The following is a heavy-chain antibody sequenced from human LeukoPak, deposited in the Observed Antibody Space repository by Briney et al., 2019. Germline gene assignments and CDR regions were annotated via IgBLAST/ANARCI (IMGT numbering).Heavy chain of an antibody. CDR3: ARIGHDFWSGYPYWYFDL. CDR2: IYYSGST. V-gene: IGHV4-59*01. Sequence: SETLSLTCTVSGGSISSYYWSWIRQPPGKGLEWIGYIYYSGSTNYNPSLKSRVTISVDTSKNQFSLKLSSVIAADTAVYYCARIGHDFWSGYPYWYFDLWGRGTLVTVSS. J-gene: IGHJ2*01. CDR1: GGSISSYY. D-gene: IGHD3-3*01.